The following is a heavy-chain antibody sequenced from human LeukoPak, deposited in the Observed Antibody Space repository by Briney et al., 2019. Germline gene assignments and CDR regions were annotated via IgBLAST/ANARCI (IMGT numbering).Heavy chain of an antibody. CDR1: GYTFTSYG. Sequence: ASVKVSCKASGYTFTSYGISWVRQAPGQGLEWMGWISAYNGNTNYAQKLQGRVTMTTDTSTSTAYMELRSLRSDDTAVYYCARDRVLRFLEWTKRYYFDYWGQGTLVTVSS. CDR2: ISAYNGNT. CDR3: ARDRVLRFLEWTKRYYFDY. J-gene: IGHJ4*02. V-gene: IGHV1-18*01. D-gene: IGHD3-3*01.